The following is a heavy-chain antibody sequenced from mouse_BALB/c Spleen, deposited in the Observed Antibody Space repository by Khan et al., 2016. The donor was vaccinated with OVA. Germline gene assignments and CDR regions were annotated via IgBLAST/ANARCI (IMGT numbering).Heavy chain of an antibody. CDR1: GFSLSTSGMG. V-gene: IGHV8-8*01. CDR3: ARPHHGNYWYFDV. Sequence: QVTPKESGPGILQPSQTLSLTCSFSGFSLSTSGMGVGWIRQSSGKGLERLAHIWWDDVKRYNPALKSRLTISKDTSSSQVFLKIASVDTADTATYYCARPHHGNYWYFDVWGAGTTVTVSS. CDR2: IWWDDVK. J-gene: IGHJ1*01. D-gene: IGHD2-1*01.